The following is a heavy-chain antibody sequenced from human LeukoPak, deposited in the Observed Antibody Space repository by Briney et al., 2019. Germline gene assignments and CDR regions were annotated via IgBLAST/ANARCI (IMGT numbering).Heavy chain of an antibody. CDR2: ISGSGGST. V-gene: IGHV3-23*01. Sequence: PGGSLRLSCAASGFTFSSYAMSWVRQAPGKGLEWVSAISGSGGSTYYADSVKGRFTISRDNSKNTLYLQMNSLRAEDTAVYYCAKDADWTEYYYYYGMDVWGQGTTVTVSS. CDR1: GFTFSSYA. J-gene: IGHJ6*02. CDR3: AKDADWTEYYYYYGMDV. D-gene: IGHD1-1*01.